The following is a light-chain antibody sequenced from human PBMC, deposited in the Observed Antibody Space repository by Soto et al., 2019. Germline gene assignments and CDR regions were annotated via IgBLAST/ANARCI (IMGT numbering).Light chain of an antibody. CDR1: SSDVGGYNY. CDR2: EVN. V-gene: IGLV2-14*01. J-gene: IGLJ1*01. CDR3: SSYTSSTTREI. Sequence: QSVLTQPASVSGSPGQSVTISCTGASSDVGGYNYVSWYQHHPGRAPKLMIYEVNNRPSGVSNRFSGSKSGNTASLTISGLQAEDEADYYCSSYTSSTTREIFAPGTKVTVL.